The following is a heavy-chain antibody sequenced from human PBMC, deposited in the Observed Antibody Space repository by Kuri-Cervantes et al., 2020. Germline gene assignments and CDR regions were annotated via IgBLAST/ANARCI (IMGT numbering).Heavy chain of an antibody. Sequence: GESLKISCAASGFTFSSYGMHWVRQAPGKGLEWVAVIWYDGSNKYYADSVKGRFTISRDNSKNTLYLQMNSLRAEDTAVYYCALFYYDNSEVNFDYWGRGTLVTVSS. V-gene: IGHV3-33*08. CDR2: IWYDGSNK. CDR1: GFTFSSYG. D-gene: IGHD3-22*01. J-gene: IGHJ4*02. CDR3: ALFYYDNSEVNFDY.